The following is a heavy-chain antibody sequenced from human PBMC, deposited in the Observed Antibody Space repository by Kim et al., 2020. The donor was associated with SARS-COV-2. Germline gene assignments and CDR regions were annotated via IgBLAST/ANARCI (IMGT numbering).Heavy chain of an antibody. CDR3: ARDVSLVVASYYYYYGMDV. CDR2: ISSSSSYI. CDR1: GFTFSSYS. J-gene: IGHJ6*02. V-gene: IGHV3-21*01. Sequence: GGSLRLSCAASGFTFSSYSMNWVRQAPGKGLEWVSSISSSSSYIYYADSVKGRFTISRDNAKNSLYLQMNSLRAEDTAVYYCARDVSLVVASYYYYYGMDVWGQGTTVTVSS. D-gene: IGHD2-15*01.